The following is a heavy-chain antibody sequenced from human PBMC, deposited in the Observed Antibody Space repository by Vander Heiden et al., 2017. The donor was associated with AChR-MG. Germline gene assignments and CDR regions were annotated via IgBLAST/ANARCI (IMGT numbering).Heavy chain of an antibody. CDR3: ARARNYDSSGYALRYYYGMDV. CDR2: FIPIFGTA. D-gene: IGHD3-22*01. J-gene: IGHJ6*02. V-gene: IGHV1-69*01. Sequence: QVQLVQSGAEVKKPGSSVKVSCKASGGPFSSSAIRWGRQAPGQGLEWMGGFIPIFGTANYAQKFQGRVTITADESTSTAYMELSSLRSEDTAVDYCARARNYDSSGYALRYYYGMDVWGQGTTVTVSS. CDR1: GGPFSSSA.